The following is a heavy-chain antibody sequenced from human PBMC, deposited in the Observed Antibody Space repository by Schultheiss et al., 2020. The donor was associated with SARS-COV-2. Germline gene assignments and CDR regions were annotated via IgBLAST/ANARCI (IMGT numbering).Heavy chain of an antibody. CDR2: INHSGST. D-gene: IGHD5-24*01. CDR1: GFTFSNAW. V-gene: IGHV4-34*09. Sequence: LRLSCAASGFTFSNAWMTWVRQAPGKGLEWIGEINHSGSTNYNPSLKSRVTISVDTSKNQFSLKLSSVTAADTAVYYCARDSDGIDYWGQGTLVTVSP. J-gene: IGHJ4*02. CDR3: ARDSDGIDY.